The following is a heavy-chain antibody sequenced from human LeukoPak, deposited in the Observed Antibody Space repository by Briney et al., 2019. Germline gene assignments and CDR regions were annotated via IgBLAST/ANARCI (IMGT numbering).Heavy chain of an antibody. Sequence: NPSQTLSLTCTVSGGSINSGEYYWSWIRQPPGKGLEWIVYISDSGSTYYSPSLKSRVTISVDTSKNQFSLKLSSVTAADTAVYYCARDLGSGNYPRYYYYMDVWGKGTTVSVSS. CDR1: GGSINSGEYY. J-gene: IGHJ6*03. CDR3: ARDLGSGNYPRYYYYMDV. D-gene: IGHD3-10*01. V-gene: IGHV4-30-4*08. CDR2: ISDSGST.